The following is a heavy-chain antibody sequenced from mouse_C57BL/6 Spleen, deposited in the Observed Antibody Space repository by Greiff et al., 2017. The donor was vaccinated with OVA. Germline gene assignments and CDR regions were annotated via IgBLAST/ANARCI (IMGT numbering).Heavy chain of an antibody. CDR2: IYPGDGDT. J-gene: IGHJ1*03. D-gene: IGHD2-5*01. CDR3: ARDSNYPIWYFDV. Sequence: QVQLQQSGPELVKPGASVKISCKASGYAFSSSWMNWVKQRPGKGLEWIGRIYPGDGDTNYNGKFKGKATLTADKSSSTAYMQLSSLTSEDSAVYFCARDSNYPIWYFDVWGTGTTVTVSS. V-gene: IGHV1-82*01. CDR1: GYAFSSSW.